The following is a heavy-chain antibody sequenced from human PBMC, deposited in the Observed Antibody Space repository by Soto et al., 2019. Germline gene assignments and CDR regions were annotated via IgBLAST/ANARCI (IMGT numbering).Heavy chain of an antibody. V-gene: IGHV4-30-2*01. CDR1: GGSISSGGYS. CDR2: IYHSGST. D-gene: IGHD5-12*01. Sequence: PSETLSLTCAVSGGSISSGGYSWSWIRQPPGKGLEWIGYIYHSGSTYYNPSLKSRVTISVDRSKNQFSLKLSSVTAADTAVYYCARENYDGGFDYWGQGTLVTVSS. J-gene: IGHJ4*02. CDR3: ARENYDGGFDY.